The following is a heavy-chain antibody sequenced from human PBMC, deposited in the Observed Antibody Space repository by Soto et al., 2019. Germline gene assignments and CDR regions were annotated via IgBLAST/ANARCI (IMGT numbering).Heavy chain of an antibody. CDR3: AKEWVYDSSGWSFDY. Sequence: GGSLRLSCAASGFTFSSYDMHWVRQAPGKGLEWVAVISNDGSNKYYADSVKGRFTISRDNSNNTLYLQMNSLRAEDTAVYYCAKEWVYDSSGWSFDYWGQGTLVTVSS. CDR1: GFTFSSYD. CDR2: ISNDGSNK. D-gene: IGHD3-22*01. V-gene: IGHV3-30*18. J-gene: IGHJ4*02.